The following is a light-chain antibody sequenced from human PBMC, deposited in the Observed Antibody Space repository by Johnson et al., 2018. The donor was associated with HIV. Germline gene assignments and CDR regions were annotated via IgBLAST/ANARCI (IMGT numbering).Light chain of an antibody. CDR2: ENH. Sequence: QSVLTQPPSVSAAPGQKVTISCSGSSSNIGNNYVSWYQQLPGTAPKLLIYENHKRPSGIPARFSGSKSGTSATLDITGLQTGDEADYYCGTWDSNLSALYVFGTGTKVTVL. J-gene: IGLJ1*01. V-gene: IGLV1-51*02. CDR3: GTWDSNLSALYV. CDR1: SSNIGNNY.